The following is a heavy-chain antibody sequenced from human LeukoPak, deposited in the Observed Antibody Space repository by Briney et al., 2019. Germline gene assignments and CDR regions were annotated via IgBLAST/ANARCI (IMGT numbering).Heavy chain of an antibody. J-gene: IGHJ6*02. Sequence: GGSLRLSCAASGFTFSSYGMHWVRQAPGKGLEWVSSISSSSSYIYYADSVKGRFTISRDNAKNSLYLQMNSLRAEDTAVYYCARWTQPTLPGIGMDVWGQGTTVTVSS. D-gene: IGHD1-26*01. CDR1: GFTFSSYG. CDR2: ISSSSSYI. CDR3: ARWTQPTLPGIGMDV. V-gene: IGHV3-21*01.